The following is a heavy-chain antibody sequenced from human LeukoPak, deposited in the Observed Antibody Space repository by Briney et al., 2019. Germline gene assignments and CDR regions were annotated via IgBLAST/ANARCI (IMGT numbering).Heavy chain of an antibody. V-gene: IGHV1-69*13. D-gene: IGHD4-11*01. Sequence: GASVKVSCKASGGTFSSYAISWVRQAPGQGLEWMGGLIPIFGKANYAQKFQGRVTIPADESTSTAHTELSSPGSEDTAVYYCARDVMTTESPTGYNYSYYYWDLWGKGTTVTVSS. CDR2: LIPIFGKA. CDR3: ARDVMTTESPTGYNYSYYYWDL. J-gene: IGHJ6*03. CDR1: GGTFSSYA.